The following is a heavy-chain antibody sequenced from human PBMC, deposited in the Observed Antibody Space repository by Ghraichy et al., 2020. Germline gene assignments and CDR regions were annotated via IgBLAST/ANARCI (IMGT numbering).Heavy chain of an antibody. CDR1: GGTFSSYA. CDR3: AREGYSSSPNYYYYGMDV. Sequence: SVKVSCKASGGTFSSYAISWVRQAPGQGLEWMGGIIPIFGTANYAQKFQGRVTITADESTSTAYMELSSLRSEDTAVYYCAREGYSSSPNYYYYGMDVWGQGTTVTVSS. D-gene: IGHD6-6*01. J-gene: IGHJ6*02. CDR2: IIPIFGTA. V-gene: IGHV1-69*13.